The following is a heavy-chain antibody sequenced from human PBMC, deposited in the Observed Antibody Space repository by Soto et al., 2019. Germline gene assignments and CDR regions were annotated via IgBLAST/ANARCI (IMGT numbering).Heavy chain of an antibody. V-gene: IGHV1-18*01. CDR2: ISAYNGNT. Sequence: QVQLVQSGAEVKKPGASVKVSCKASGYTFTSYGISWVRKAPGQGLEWMGWISAYNGNTNYAQKLQGRVTMTTDPSTSTAYMELRSLRSAATAVYYCARFGESPLFQRGGDVYYYYYMDVWGKGTTVTVSS. D-gene: IGHD3-10*01. CDR1: GYTFTSYG. CDR3: ARFGESPLFQRGGDVYYYYYMDV. J-gene: IGHJ6*03.